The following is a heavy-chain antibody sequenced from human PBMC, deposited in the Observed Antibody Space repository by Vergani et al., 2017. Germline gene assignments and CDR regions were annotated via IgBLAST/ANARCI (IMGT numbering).Heavy chain of an antibody. Sequence: EVQLVQSGAEVKKPGESLKISCKGSGYSFTSYWISWVRQMPGKGLEWMGRIDPSDSYTNYSPSFQGHVTISADKSISTAYLQWSSLKASDNAMYYCARHRGGVRLSTDYYGMDVWSQGTTVTVSS. D-gene: IGHD3-3*01. CDR2: IDPSDSYT. V-gene: IGHV5-10-1*01. CDR3: ARHRGGVRLSTDYYGMDV. CDR1: GYSFTSYW. J-gene: IGHJ6*02.